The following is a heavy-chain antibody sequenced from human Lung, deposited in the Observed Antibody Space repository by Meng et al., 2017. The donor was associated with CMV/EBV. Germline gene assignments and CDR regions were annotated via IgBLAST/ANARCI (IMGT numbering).Heavy chain of an antibody. CDR1: GYTFNTYY. V-gene: IGHV1-46*02. Sequence: VWVVGSGAEVKKTGASVRVSCKASGYTFNTYYMHWVRQAPGQGLEWMGVINPSGGSSIYAQRFQGRVTMTSDTSTTTVYMDLSSLRSEDTAVYYCARVSKGGSYRFDPWGQGTLVTVSS. J-gene: IGHJ5*02. CDR2: INPSGGSS. CDR3: ARVSKGGSYRFDP. D-gene: IGHD1-26*01.